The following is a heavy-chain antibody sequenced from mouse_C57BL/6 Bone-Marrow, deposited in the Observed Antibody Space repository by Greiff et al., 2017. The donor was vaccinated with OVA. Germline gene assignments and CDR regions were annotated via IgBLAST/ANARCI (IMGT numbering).Heavy chain of an antibody. Sequence: EMMLVESGGGLVKPGGSLKLSCAASGFTFSDYGMHWVRQAPEKGLEWVAYISSGSSTIYYADTVKGRFTISRDNAKNTLFLQMTSLRSEDTAMYYCAIGSLDYWGQGTTLTVSS. D-gene: IGHD1-1*01. CDR1: GFTFSDYG. CDR3: AIGSLDY. CDR2: ISSGSSTI. V-gene: IGHV5-17*01. J-gene: IGHJ2*01.